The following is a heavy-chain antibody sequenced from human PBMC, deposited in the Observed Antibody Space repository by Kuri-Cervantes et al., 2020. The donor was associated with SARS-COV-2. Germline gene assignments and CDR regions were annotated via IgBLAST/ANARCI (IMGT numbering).Heavy chain of an antibody. Sequence: GESLKISCAASGFTFSSYGMHWVRQAPGKGLEWVSLISGDGGSTYYADSVKGRFTISRDNSKNSLYLQMNSLKTEDTAMFYCTRVAVAGFAFDIWGQGTMVTVSS. CDR2: ISGDGGST. CDR3: TRVAVAGFAFDI. J-gene: IGHJ3*02. V-gene: IGHV3-43*02. CDR1: GFTFSSYG. D-gene: IGHD6-19*01.